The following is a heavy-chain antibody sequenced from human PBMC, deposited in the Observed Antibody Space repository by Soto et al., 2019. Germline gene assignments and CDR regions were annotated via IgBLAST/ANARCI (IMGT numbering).Heavy chain of an antibody. CDR2: VYNSGST. J-gene: IGHJ4*02. CDR3: ARYRREAVAGYTLDN. D-gene: IGHD6-13*01. CDR1: GGSISSNY. V-gene: IGHV4-59*01. Sequence: KTSETLSLTXTVSGGSISSNYWTWIRQPPGKGLEWIGYVYNSGSTNYNPSLKSRVTISEDTSKSQFSLKVNSMTAADTAVYYCARYRREAVAGYTLDNWGQGILVTVSS.